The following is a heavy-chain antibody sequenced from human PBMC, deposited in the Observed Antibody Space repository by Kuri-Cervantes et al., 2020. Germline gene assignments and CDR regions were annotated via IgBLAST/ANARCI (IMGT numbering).Heavy chain of an antibody. CDR1: GGSISSYY. D-gene: IGHD2-21*01. Sequence: ETLSLTCTVSGGSISSYYWSWIRQPPGKGLEWIGEINRGGSTNYNPSLKSRVTISVDTSKNQFSLKLSSVTAADTAVYYCARGSIRGHFDYWGQGTLVTVSS. V-gene: IGHV4-34*01. CDR2: INRGGST. J-gene: IGHJ4*02. CDR3: ARGSIRGHFDY.